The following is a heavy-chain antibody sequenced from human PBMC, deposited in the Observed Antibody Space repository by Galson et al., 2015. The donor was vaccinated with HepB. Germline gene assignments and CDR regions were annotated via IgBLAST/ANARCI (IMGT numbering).Heavy chain of an antibody. J-gene: IGHJ2*01. CDR3: AREGIVGATTGYFDL. Sequence: SLRLSCAASGFTFSDYYMSWIRQAPGKGLEWVSYISSSSSYTNYADSVKGRFTISRDNAKNSLYLQMNSLRAEDTAVYYCAREGIVGATTGYFDLWGRGTLVTVSS. D-gene: IGHD1-26*01. CDR1: GFTFSDYY. CDR2: ISSSSSYT. V-gene: IGHV3-11*06.